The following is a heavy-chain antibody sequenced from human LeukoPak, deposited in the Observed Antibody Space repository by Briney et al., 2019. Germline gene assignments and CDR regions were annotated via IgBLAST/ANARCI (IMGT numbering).Heavy chain of an antibody. CDR2: IYYSGST. CDR3: ARLPTSGSYIFDY. V-gene: IGHV4-39*01. CDR1: GVSISSSSYY. D-gene: IGHD1-26*01. J-gene: IGHJ4*02. Sequence: SETLSLTCTVSGVSISSSSYYWAWIRQPPGRGLEWIGTIYYSGSTYYNPSLKSRVTISLDSSKNQFSLKLSSVTAADTAAYYCARLPTSGSYIFDYWGQGTLVTVSS.